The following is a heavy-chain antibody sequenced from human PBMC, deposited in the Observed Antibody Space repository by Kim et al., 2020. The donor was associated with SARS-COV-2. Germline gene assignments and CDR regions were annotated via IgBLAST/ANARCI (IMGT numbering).Heavy chain of an antibody. D-gene: IGHD6-13*01. J-gene: IGHJ4*02. CDR2: LNDLADAT. CDR1: GFTFRTFA. V-gene: IGHV3-23*01. CDR3: AKEASSSWPD. Sequence: GGSLRLSCAASGFTFRTFAMAWVRQAPGKGLEWVSALNDLADATYYADSVRGRFTISRDNSKNTLFLQMNSLRVEDTAIYYCAKEASSSWPDWGQGTLVTVSS.